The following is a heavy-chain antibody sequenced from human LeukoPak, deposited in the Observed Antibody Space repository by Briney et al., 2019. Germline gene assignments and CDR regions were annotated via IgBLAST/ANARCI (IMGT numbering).Heavy chain of an antibody. Sequence: GGSLRLSCAASGFTFSSYGMHWVRQAPGKGLEWVAFIRFDESNQYYADSVKGRFTISRDNGKNSLDLQMNSLRADDTAVYYCARDTLGEGEDANYAVYYFDYWGQGTVVTVSS. CDR3: ARDTLGEGEDANYAVYYFDY. J-gene: IGHJ4*02. CDR1: GFTFSSYG. D-gene: IGHD4/OR15-4a*01. V-gene: IGHV3-30*02. CDR2: IRFDESNQ.